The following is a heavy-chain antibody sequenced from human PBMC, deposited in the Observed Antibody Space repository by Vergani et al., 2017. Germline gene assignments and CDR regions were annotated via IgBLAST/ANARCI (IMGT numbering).Heavy chain of an antibody. CDR1: GFTFSSYW. CDR2: IKQDGSEK. V-gene: IGHV3-7*01. Sequence: EVQLVESGGGLVQPGGSLRLSCAASGFTFSSYWMSWVRQAPGKGLEWVANIKQDGSEKYYVDSVKGRFTISRDNAKNSLYLQMNSLRAEDTAVYYCARINYYDSSLPFDYWGQGTLVTVSS. D-gene: IGHD3-22*01. J-gene: IGHJ4*02. CDR3: ARINYYDSSLPFDY.